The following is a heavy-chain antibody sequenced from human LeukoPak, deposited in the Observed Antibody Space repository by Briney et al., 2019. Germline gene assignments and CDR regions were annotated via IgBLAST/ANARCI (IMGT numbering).Heavy chain of an antibody. CDR3: ARDLCSSSTSCYTFDY. CDR2: IYTSGST. D-gene: IGHD2-2*01. CDR1: GGSISSYY. J-gene: IGHJ4*02. V-gene: IGHV4-4*07. Sequence: PSEILSLACTVSGGSISSYYWSWIRQPAGKGLEWIGRIYTSGSTNYNPSLKSRVTMSVDTSKNQFSLKLSSVTAVDTAVYYCARDLCSSSTSCYTFDYWGQGTLVTVSS.